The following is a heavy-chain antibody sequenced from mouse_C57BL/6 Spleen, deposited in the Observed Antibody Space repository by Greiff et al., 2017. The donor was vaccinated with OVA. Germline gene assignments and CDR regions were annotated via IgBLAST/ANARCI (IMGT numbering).Heavy chain of an antibody. CDR2: IDPSDSYT. J-gene: IGHJ3*01. D-gene: IGHD1-1*01. CDR3: ARPHYYGSSPGFAY. Sequence: QVQLQQPGAELVMPGASVKLSCKASGYTFTSYCMHWVKQRPGQGLEWIGEIDPSDSYTNYNQTFKGKSTLTVDKSSSTAYMQLSSLTAEDSAVYYCARPHYYGSSPGFAYWGQGTLVTVSA. CDR1: GYTFTSYC. V-gene: IGHV1-69*01.